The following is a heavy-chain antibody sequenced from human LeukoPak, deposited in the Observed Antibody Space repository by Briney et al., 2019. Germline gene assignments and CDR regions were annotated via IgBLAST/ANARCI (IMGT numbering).Heavy chain of an antibody. CDR3: AKGRGAENGYDYLFDS. V-gene: IGHV3-30*18. D-gene: IGHD5-12*01. J-gene: IGHJ4*02. Sequence: GGSLRLSCAGPGFIFSDYTMHWVRQAPGKGLEWMALISYDRDLTYDRDITHYADSVKGRFTISRDHSKNTLYLQMNSLRNEDTAVYYCAKGRGAENGYDYLFDSWGQGTLVTVSS. CDR1: GFIFSDYT. CDR2: ISYDRDLTYDRDIT.